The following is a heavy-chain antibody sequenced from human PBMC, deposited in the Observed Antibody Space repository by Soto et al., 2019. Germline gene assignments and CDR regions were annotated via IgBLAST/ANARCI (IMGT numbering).Heavy chain of an antibody. CDR1: GGSLNSYY. J-gene: IGHJ5*02. CDR3: ARFSPPRKSYDSNPGWFDP. D-gene: IGHD3-22*01. CDR2: VSSTGST. V-gene: IGHV4-59*01. Sequence: TSETLSLTCTVSGGSLNSYYWTWIRQSPGKGLEWIGYVSSTGSTNYNPSLKSRVILSLDTSTSEVSLSLTSVTAADAAVYFCARFSPPRKSYDSNPGWFDPWGQGIMVTAPQ.